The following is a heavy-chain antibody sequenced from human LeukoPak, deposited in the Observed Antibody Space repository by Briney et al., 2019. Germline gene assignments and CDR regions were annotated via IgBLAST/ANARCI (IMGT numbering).Heavy chain of an antibody. CDR3: ARGGDGRWLQLPRDY. CDR2: IKQDGSET. J-gene: IGHJ4*02. D-gene: IGHD5-24*01. Sequence: GGSLRLSCAASGFTYSNYWMSWVRQAPGKGLEWVANIKQDGSETYYVDSVRGRFTISRDNAKNSLYLQMNRLRAEDTAVYYCARGGDGRWLQLPRDYWGQGTLVTVSS. CDR1: GFTYSNYW. V-gene: IGHV3-7*03.